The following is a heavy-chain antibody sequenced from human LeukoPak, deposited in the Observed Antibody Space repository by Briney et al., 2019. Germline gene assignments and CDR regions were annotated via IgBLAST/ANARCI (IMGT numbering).Heavy chain of an antibody. Sequence: GTSLRLSCAASDFTFSSCGMYWVRRAPGKGLEWVAAISNDGSGTHYGDSVKGRFTISRDNSKNALYLQMNSLRADDTAMYHCAKSKYNWNDRAYFERWGQGTLVTVSS. V-gene: IGHV3-30*18. CDR3: AKSKYNWNDRAYFER. CDR1: DFTFSSCG. CDR2: ISNDGSGT. J-gene: IGHJ4*02. D-gene: IGHD1-20*01.